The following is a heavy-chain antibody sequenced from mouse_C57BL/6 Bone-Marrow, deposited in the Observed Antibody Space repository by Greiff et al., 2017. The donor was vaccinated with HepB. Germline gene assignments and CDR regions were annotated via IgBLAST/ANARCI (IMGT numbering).Heavy chain of an antibody. Sequence: VQLQQSGADLVRPGASVKMSCTASGFTFTSYTMHWVRQRPGQGLEWIGYINPSSGYTKYNQKFKDKTTLTADKSSSTAYMELSSLTSEDSAVYYCAKSDYYGSRDGWSVDVWGTGTTVTVSS. CDR3: AKSDYYGSRDGWSVDV. D-gene: IGHD1-1*01. CDR1: GFTFTSYT. J-gene: IGHJ1*03. V-gene: IGHV1-4*01. CDR2: INPSSGYT.